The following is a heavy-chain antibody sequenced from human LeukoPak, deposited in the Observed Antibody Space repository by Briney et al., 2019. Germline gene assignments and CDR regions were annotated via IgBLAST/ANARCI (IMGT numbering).Heavy chain of an antibody. V-gene: IGHV1-3*01. Sequence: ASVKVSCKASGYTFTSYAMHWVRQAPGQRLEWMGWINAGNGNTKYSQKFQGRVTITRDTYASTAYMELSSLRSEDTAVYYCARDLGWSDSSAAGHNWFDPWGQGTLVTVSS. CDR2: INAGNGNT. CDR1: GYTFTSYA. CDR3: ARDLGWSDSSAAGHNWFDP. J-gene: IGHJ5*02. D-gene: IGHD6-25*01.